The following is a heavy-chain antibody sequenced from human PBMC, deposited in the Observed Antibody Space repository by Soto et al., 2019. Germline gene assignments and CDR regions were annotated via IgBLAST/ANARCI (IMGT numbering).Heavy chain of an antibody. CDR3: ARGAVDGEHDY. CDR1: GGSFSCYY. V-gene: IGHV4-34*01. J-gene: IGHJ4*02. D-gene: IGHD6-19*01. Sequence: PSETRSRTWAVYGGSFSCYYWSWIRQPPGKGLEWIGEINHSGSTNYNPSLKRRVTISVDTSKNQFSLRLSSVTAADTAVYFCARGAVDGEHDYWGQGTRVTVAS. CDR2: INHSGST.